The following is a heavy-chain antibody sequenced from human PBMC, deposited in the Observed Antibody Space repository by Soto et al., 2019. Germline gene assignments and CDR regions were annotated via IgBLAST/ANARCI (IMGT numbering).Heavy chain of an antibody. CDR2: ISSGSDYL. CDR3: ASEFCTGGSCYARIFDY. CDR1: GFNFNTYA. V-gene: IGHV3-21*04. Sequence: GGSLRFSCAAFGFNFNTYAMHWVRQSPGKGLEWVAFISSGSDYLYYADSVKGRFTISRDNAKSSLYLQMNSLTDDDTALYYCASEFCTGGSCYARIFDYWGQGSLVTVSS. J-gene: IGHJ4*02. D-gene: IGHD2-15*01.